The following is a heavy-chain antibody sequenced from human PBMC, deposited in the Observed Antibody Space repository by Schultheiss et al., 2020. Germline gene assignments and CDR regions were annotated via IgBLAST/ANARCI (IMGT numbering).Heavy chain of an antibody. V-gene: IGHV4-39*01. CDR3: ARQPTDLSNWYFDL. CDR1: GGSISSSSYY. CDR2: IYYSGST. Sequence: SQPLSLTCTVSGGSISSSSYYWGWIRQPPGKGLEWIGSIYYSGSTYYNPSLKSRVTISVDTSKNQFSLKLSSVTAADTAVYYCARQPTDLSNWYFDLWGRGTLVTVAS. J-gene: IGHJ2*01.